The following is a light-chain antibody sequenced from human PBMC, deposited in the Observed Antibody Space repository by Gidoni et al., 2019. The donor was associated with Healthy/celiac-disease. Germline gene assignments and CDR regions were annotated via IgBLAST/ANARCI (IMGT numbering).Light chain of an antibody. CDR2: DAS. Sequence: EIVLTQSPATLSLSPGERATLSCSASQGVSSYLYWYQQKPGQAPRLLIYDASNRATGIPARFSGSGTGTDFTLTISSLEPEDFAVYYCQQRSNWHPGTFGQGTKLEIK. CDR1: QGVSSY. V-gene: IGKV3D-11*01. J-gene: IGKJ2*01. CDR3: QQRSNWHPGT.